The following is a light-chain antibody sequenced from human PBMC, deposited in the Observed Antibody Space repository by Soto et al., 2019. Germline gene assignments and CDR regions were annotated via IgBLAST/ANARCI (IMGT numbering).Light chain of an antibody. CDR3: QQYCSSVT. V-gene: IGKV3-20*01. Sequence: EIVLTQSPGTLSLSPGERATLSCRASQSVSSSYLAWYQKKPGQAPRLLIYGASSRATGIPDRCSGSGSGTDFTLTISRLEHEAVEVYYCQQYCSSVTFGGGTKVEIK. CDR2: GAS. J-gene: IGKJ4*01. CDR1: QSVSSSY.